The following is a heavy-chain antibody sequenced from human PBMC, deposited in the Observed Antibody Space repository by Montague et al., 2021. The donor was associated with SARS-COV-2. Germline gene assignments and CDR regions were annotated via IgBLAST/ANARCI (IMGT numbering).Heavy chain of an antibody. V-gene: IGHV2-70*04. J-gene: IGHJ4*02. Sequence: PALVKPTQTLTLTCTFSGFSLSTSGMRASWIRQPPGKALEWLARIDWEXDKFYSTSLKTRLTISKDTSKNPVVLTMTNMDPVDTATYYCARSYYDILTAYYTPFDYWGQGTLVTVSS. D-gene: IGHD3-9*01. CDR2: IDWEXDK. CDR3: ARSYYDILTAYYTPFDY. CDR1: GFSLSTSGMR.